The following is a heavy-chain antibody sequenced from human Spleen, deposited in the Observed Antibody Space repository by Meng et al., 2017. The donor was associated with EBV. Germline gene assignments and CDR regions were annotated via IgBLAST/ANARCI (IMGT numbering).Heavy chain of an antibody. CDR2: TYFRSKWYN. V-gene: IGHV6-1*01. D-gene: IGHD3-22*01. CDR3: ARDLIYESSGYEYFLDF. CDR1: GDIVSSNSAS. Sequence: QVQPQQSGPGLVKPSQTPSLPCVIAGDIVSSNSASWNWIRQSPSRGLEWLGRTYFRSKWYNEYAESVKGRLIISSDTSKNQFSLQLNSVTPEDTAVYYCARDLIYESSGYEYFLDFWGQGTLVTVSS. J-gene: IGHJ4*02.